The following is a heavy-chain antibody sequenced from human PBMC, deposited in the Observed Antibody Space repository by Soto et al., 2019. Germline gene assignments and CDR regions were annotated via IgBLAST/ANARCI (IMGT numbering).Heavy chain of an antibody. CDR3: TKNSAYALDY. V-gene: IGHV4-4*02. D-gene: IGHD4-17*01. J-gene: IGHJ4*02. Sequence: NPSETLSLTCGVSRGSVSKDNWWSWVRQSPGKGLEWIGEVHYYGGTNYNPSLESRATISVDTSRNEFSLRLTSVTAADTAIYYCTKNSAYALDYWGQGILVTVS. CDR2: VHYYGGT. CDR1: RGSVSKDNW.